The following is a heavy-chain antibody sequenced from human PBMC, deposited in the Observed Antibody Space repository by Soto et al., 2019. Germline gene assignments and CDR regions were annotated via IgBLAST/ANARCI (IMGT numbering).Heavy chain of an antibody. CDR1: GFTFSSYG. Sequence: GGSLRLSCAASGFTFSSYGMHWVRQAPGKGLEWVAVISYDGSNKYYADSVKGRFTISRDNSKNTLYLQMNSLRAEDTAVYYCAKDSGYFDWLTPPLSVLDYWGQGTLVTVSS. J-gene: IGHJ4*02. D-gene: IGHD3-9*01. CDR3: AKDSGYFDWLTPPLSVLDY. CDR2: ISYDGSNK. V-gene: IGHV3-30*18.